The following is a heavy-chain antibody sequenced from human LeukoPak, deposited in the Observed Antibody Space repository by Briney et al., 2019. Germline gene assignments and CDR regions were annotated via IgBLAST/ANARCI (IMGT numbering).Heavy chain of an antibody. CDR2: IYTSGST. CDR1: GGSIGSYY. J-gene: IGHJ6*03. Sequence: SETLSLTCTVSGGSIGSYYWSWIRQPPGKGLEWIGYIYTSGSTNYNPSLKSRVTISVDTSKNQFSLKLSSVTAADTAVYYCASLNQYDFWSGYDYYYYYYMDVWGKGTTVTVSS. D-gene: IGHD3-3*01. V-gene: IGHV4-4*09. CDR3: ASLNQYDFWSGYDYYYYYYMDV.